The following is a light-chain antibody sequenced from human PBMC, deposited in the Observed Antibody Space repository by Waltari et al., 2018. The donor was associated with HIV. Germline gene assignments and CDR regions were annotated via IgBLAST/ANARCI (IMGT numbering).Light chain of an antibody. CDR2: EVS. CDR1: SSDVGGYNY. J-gene: IGLJ1*01. CDR3: SSYRSSSTLEV. Sequence: QSALTQPASVSGSPGQSITISCTGTSSDVGGYNYVSWYQQHPGKAPKLMIYEVSNRPSWVSTRFPGSKSGNTASLTISGLQAEDEADYYCSSYRSSSTLEVFVTGTKVTVL. V-gene: IGLV2-14*01.